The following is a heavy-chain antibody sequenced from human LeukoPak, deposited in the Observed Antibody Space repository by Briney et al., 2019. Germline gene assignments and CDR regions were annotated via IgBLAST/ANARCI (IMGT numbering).Heavy chain of an antibody. CDR1: GGSFSGYY. D-gene: IGHD3-16*02. V-gene: IGHV4-34*01. CDR2: INHSGST. J-gene: IGHJ3*02. CDR3: ARGDYVWGSYPNNDAFDI. Sequence: KPSETLSLTCAVYGGSFSGYYWSWIRQPPGKGLEWIGEINHSGSTNYNPSLKSRVTISVDTSKNQFSLKLSSVTAADTAVYYCARGDYVWGSYPNNDAFDIWGQGTMVTVSS.